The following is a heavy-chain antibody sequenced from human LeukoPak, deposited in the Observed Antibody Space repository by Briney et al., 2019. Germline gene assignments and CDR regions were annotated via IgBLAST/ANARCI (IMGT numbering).Heavy chain of an antibody. V-gene: IGHV4-34*01. J-gene: IGHJ6*03. CDR3: ARRSRYYGSGSTIYYYYYYMDV. Sequence: SETLSLTCAVYGGSFSGYYWSWIRQPPGKGLEWIGEINHSGSTNYNPSLKSRVTISVDTSKNQFSLKLSSVTAADTAVYYCARRSRYYGSGSTIYYYYYYMDVWGKGTTVTISS. CDR2: INHSGST. CDR1: GGSFSGYY. D-gene: IGHD3-10*01.